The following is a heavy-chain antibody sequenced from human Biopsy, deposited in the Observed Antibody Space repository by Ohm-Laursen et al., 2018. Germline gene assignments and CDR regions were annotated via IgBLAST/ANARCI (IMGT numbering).Heavy chain of an antibody. CDR3: ARPPWGHAYGYYNGMDV. CDR1: RFTFRDYY. J-gene: IGHJ6*02. V-gene: IGHV3-11*01. Sequence: SLRLSCAASRFTFRDYYMIWIRQPPGKGLEWVSYITNSGGTVYYEDSVKGRFTVSRDNAKNSLYLQMDRLRAEDTAVYYCARPPWGHAYGYYNGMDVWGQGTTVIVSS. CDR2: ITNSGGTV. D-gene: IGHD3-10*01.